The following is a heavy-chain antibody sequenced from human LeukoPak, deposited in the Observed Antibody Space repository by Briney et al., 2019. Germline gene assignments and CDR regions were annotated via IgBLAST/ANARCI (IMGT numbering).Heavy chain of an antibody. J-gene: IGHJ4*02. V-gene: IGHV4-34*01. CDR2: INHSGST. Sequence: SETLSLTRAVYGGSFSGYYWSWIRQPPGKGLEWIGEINHSGSTNYNPSLKSRVTISVDTSKNQFSLKLTSVTAADTAVYYCARVRVEYYFDYWGQGTLVTVSS. CDR1: GGSFSGYY. CDR3: ARVRVEYYFDY.